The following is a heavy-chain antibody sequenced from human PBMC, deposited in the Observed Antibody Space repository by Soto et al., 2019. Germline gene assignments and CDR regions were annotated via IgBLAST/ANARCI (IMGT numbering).Heavy chain of an antibody. V-gene: IGHV3-30*03. CDR2: VSHDGRNT. Sequence: VQLVESGGGVVQPGRSLRLSCAASGFTFSDYAMHWVRQAPGKGLEWVAVVSHDGRNTHYADSVKGRFTISRDSSKNTVSMEMTSLRAEVRAVYYCAQEGRQWLVSSDFNYWGQGAMVTVSS. J-gene: IGHJ4*01. CDR1: GFTFSDYA. CDR3: AQEGRQWLVSSDFNY. D-gene: IGHD6-19*01.